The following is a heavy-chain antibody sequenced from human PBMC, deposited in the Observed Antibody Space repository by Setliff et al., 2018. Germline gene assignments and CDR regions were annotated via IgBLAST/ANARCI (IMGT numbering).Heavy chain of an antibody. CDR1: GGTLSGYA. J-gene: IGHJ3*02. Sequence: ASVKVSCKASGGTLSGYAFSWVRQAPGQGLEWLGWVSTYNGDTKSAQKFRGRVTMTTDISTSTVYMEMSSLRSEDTALYYCARGAVNWAATNIWGQGTLVTVSS. D-gene: IGHD2-15*01. V-gene: IGHV1-18*01. CDR2: VSTYNGDT. CDR3: ARGAVNWAATNI.